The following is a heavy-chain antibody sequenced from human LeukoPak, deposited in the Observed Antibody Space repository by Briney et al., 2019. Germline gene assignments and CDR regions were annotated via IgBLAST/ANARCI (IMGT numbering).Heavy chain of an antibody. Sequence: SSVKVSRKSSVYTFTGYYMHWVRQAPAPGPEWMGCINPNSGGTNYAQKFQGRVTMTRATSISTAYMELSRLRSADTAVYYCARVRYSYGLAWGQGTLVTVSS. V-gene: IGHV1-2*02. CDR2: INPNSGGT. J-gene: IGHJ5*02. D-gene: IGHD5-18*01. CDR1: VYTFTGYY. CDR3: ARVRYSYGLA.